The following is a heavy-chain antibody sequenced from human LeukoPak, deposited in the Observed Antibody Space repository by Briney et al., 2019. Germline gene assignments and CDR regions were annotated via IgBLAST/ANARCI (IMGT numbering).Heavy chain of an antibody. CDR1: GGSISSGGYS. J-gene: IGHJ5*02. V-gene: IGHV4-30-2*01. D-gene: IGHD4-17*01. CDR3: ARRAGDYVTDVRWFDP. Sequence: PSETLSLTCTVSGGSISSGGYSWRWLRQPPGKGLEGIGYIYHSGSTYYNPSLKSRVTISVDKSKNQFSLKLSSVTAADTAVYYCARRAGDYVTDVRWFDPWGQGTLVTVSS. CDR2: IYHSGST.